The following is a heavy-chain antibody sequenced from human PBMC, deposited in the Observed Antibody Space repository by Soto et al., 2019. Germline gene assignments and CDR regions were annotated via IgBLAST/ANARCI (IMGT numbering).Heavy chain of an antibody. Sequence: GGSLRLSCAASGFTFSSYSMNWVRQAPGKGLGWVSSISSSSSYIYYADSVKGRFTISRDNAKNSLYLQMNSLRAKDTAVNYCARDRAVAQTPTYGMNVGARGTTVPVS. CDR2: ISSSSSYI. CDR1: GFTFSSYS. D-gene: IGHD6-19*01. V-gene: IGHV3-21*03. CDR3: ARDRAVAQTPTYGMNV. J-gene: IGHJ6*02.